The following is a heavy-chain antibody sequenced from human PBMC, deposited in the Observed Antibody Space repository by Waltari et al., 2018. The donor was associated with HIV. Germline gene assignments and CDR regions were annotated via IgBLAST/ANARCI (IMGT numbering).Heavy chain of an antibody. J-gene: IGHJ5*02. D-gene: IGHD2-15*01. CDR2: INHTGST. Sequence: QVQLQQWGAGLLKPSETLSLTCADYGGSFSGYYWSWIRQPPGKGLEWLGAINHTGSTNENPSLKSRVTIAVDTSKNQFSLKVRSVASADTAVYYCARRRGYCSGGSWYSGLRFDPWGQGTLVTVSS. CDR3: ARRRGYCSGGSWYSGLRFDP. CDR1: GGSFSGYY. V-gene: IGHV4-34*01.